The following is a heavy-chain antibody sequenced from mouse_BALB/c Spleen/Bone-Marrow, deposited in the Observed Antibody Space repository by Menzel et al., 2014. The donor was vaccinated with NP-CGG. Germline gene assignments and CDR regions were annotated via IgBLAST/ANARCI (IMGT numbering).Heavy chain of an antibody. CDR3: ARQREVRPYYYAMDY. CDR2: ISSGGSYT. J-gene: IGHJ4*01. CDR1: GFTFSSYA. D-gene: IGHD2-14*01. V-gene: IGHV5-9-3*01. Sequence: EVQLVESGGGLVKPGGSLKLSCAASGFTFSSYAMSWVRQTPEKRLEWVATISSGGSYTYYPDSVKGRFTISRDNAKNPLYLQMSSLRSEDTAMYYCARQREVRPYYYAMDYWGQGTSVTVSS.